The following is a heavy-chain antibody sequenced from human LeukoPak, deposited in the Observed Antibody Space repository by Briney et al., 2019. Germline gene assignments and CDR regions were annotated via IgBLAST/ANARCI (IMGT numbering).Heavy chain of an antibody. CDR1: GGSVNSATYY. J-gene: IGHJ6*03. CDR3: ARLHYGGNYGYYYYYMDV. Sequence: SETLSLTCTVSGGSVNSATYYWGWIRQPPGKDLEWIGTIYYSGTTYYNPSLKSRVTISLDTSKNQFSLKLSSVTAADTAVYYCARLHYGGNYGYYYYYMDVWGKGTTVTISS. V-gene: IGHV4-39*01. CDR2: IYYSGTT. D-gene: IGHD4-23*01.